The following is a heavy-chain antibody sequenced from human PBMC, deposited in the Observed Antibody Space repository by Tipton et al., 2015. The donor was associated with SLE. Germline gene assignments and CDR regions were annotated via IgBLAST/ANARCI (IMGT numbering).Heavy chain of an antibody. D-gene: IGHD1-1*01. CDR1: GDSITRSDCY. V-gene: IGHV4-39*07. J-gene: IGHJ4*02. Sequence: TLSLTCTVSGDSITRSDCYWGWIRKPPGKGLEWIGNVYYSGRTYYNPSLKSRVTISLDTSKSQFSLELSSVTAADTAVYYCARASERIGHFDYWGRGTLVTVSS. CDR3: ARASERIGHFDY. CDR2: VYYSGRT.